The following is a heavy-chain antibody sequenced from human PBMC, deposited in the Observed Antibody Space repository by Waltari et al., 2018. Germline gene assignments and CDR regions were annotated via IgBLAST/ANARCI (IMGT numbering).Heavy chain of an antibody. CDR2: INHSGST. CDR1: GGSFSGYY. Sequence: QVSLQQWVAGLLTPTESLSPTCVVYGGSFSGYYRRWIRQPPGKGLEWIGEINHSGSTNYNPSIKSRFTISVDTSKDQFSLKLSAVTAADTAVYYCAKGQVNSSGDWGQGTLVTVSS. J-gene: IGHJ4*02. CDR3: AKGQVNSSGD. V-gene: IGHV4-34*01. D-gene: IGHD6-6*01.